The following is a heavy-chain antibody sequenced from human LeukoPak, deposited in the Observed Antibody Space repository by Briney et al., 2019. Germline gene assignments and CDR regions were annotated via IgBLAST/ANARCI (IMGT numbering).Heavy chain of an antibody. D-gene: IGHD3-22*01. CDR2: ISGSGGGT. V-gene: IGHV3-23*01. J-gene: IGHJ4*02. CDR1: GITVSNYG. CDR3: AKRGVVIRVILVGFHKEAYYFDS. Sequence: PGGSLRLSCAGSGITVSNYGMSWVRQAPGKGLEWVAGISGSGGGTNYADSVKGRFTISRDNFKNTLYLQMNSLRAEDTAVYFCAKRGVVIRVILVGFHKEAYYFDSWGQGALVTVSS.